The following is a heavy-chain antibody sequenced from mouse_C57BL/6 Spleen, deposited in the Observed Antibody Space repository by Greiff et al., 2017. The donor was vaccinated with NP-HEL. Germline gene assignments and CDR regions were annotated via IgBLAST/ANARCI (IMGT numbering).Heavy chain of an antibody. CDR2: IDPEGGET. J-gene: IGHJ4*01. CDR3: ASYGIYAMDY. CDR1: GFNIKDYY. V-gene: IGHV14-2*01. D-gene: IGHD2-1*01. Sequence: EVKLMESGAELVKPGASVKLSCTASGFNIKDYYMHWVKQRTEQGLEGIGRIDPEGGETKYAPKFQGKATITADTSSNTAYLQLSSLTSEDTAVYYCASYGIYAMDYWGQGTSVTVSS.